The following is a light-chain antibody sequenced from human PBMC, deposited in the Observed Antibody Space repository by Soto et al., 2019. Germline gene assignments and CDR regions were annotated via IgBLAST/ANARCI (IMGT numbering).Light chain of an antibody. Sequence: QSVLTQPASVSGSPGQSIAISCTGTSSDVGSYNTVSWYQQYPGKAPKLMIHDVNNRPSGISDRFSGSKSGNTASLTISGLQAEDEADYYCSSFTSRTSYVFGTATKVT. V-gene: IGLV2-14*03. CDR3: SSFTSRTSYV. CDR2: DVN. CDR1: SSDVGSYNT. J-gene: IGLJ1*01.